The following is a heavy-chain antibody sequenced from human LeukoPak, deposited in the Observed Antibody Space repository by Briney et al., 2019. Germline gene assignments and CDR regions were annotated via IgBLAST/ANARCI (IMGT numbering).Heavy chain of an antibody. CDR3: ARSPVRIAAPGRGFDY. CDR1: GGSISTYY. D-gene: IGHD6-13*01. Sequence: PSETLSLTCNGSGGSISTYYWSWIRQPPGKGLEWIGYIYYSGSTNYNPSLKSRVTISVDTSKSQFSLKLSSVTAADTAVYYCARSPVRIAAPGRGFDYWGQGTLVTVSS. CDR2: IYYSGST. J-gene: IGHJ4*02. V-gene: IGHV4-59*01.